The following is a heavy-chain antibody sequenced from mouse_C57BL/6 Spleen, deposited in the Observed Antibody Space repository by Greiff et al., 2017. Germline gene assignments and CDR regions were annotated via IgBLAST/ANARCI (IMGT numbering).Heavy chain of an antibody. Sequence: VKLQQSGAELVRPGTSVKLSCKASGYTFTSYWMHWVKQRPGQGLEWIGVIDPSDSYTNYNQKFKGKATLTVDPSSSTAYMQLSSLTSEDSAVYYCARFEALYSNYSDYWGQGTTLTVSS. V-gene: IGHV1-59*01. CDR3: ARFEALYSNYSDY. CDR1: GYTFTSYW. D-gene: IGHD2-5*01. J-gene: IGHJ2*01. CDR2: IDPSDSYT.